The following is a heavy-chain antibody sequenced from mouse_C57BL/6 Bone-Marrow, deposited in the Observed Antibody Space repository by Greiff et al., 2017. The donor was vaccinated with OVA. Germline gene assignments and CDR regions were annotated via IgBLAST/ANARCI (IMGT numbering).Heavy chain of an antibody. CDR2: ISSGSSTI. Sequence: EVKLMESGGGLVKPGGSLKLSCAASGFTFSDYGMHWVRQAPEKGLEWVAYISSGSSTIYYADTVKGRFTISRDNAKNTLFLQMTSLRSEDTAMYYCATYHDAMDYWGQGTSVTVSS. CDR3: ATYHDAMDY. V-gene: IGHV5-17*01. D-gene: IGHD2-10*01. J-gene: IGHJ4*01. CDR1: GFTFSDYG.